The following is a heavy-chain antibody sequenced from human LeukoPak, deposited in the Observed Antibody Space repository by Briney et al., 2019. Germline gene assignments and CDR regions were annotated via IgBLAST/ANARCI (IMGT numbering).Heavy chain of an antibody. CDR3: ASFGRITIFGVVIPHYFDY. J-gene: IGHJ4*02. CDR2: IYYSGST. CDR1: GGSISSGDYY. V-gene: IGHV4-30-4*08. Sequence: SQTLSLTCSVSGGSISSGDYYWSWIRQPPGKGLEWIGYIYYSGSTYYNPSLTSRVTISVDTSKNQFSLKLSSVTAADTAVYYCASFGRITIFGVVIPHYFDYWGQGTLVTVSS. D-gene: IGHD3-3*01.